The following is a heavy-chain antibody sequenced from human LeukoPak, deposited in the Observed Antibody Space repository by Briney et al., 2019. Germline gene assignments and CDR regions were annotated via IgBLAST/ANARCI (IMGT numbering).Heavy chain of an antibody. J-gene: IGHJ4*02. CDR3: ARDLGDYYFDY. Sequence: GGSLRLSCAASGFTFSGYSMNWVRQAPGKGLEWVSSISSSSSYIYYADSVKGRFTISRDNAKNSLYLQMNSLRAEDTAVYYCARDLGDYYFDYWGQGTLVTVSS. D-gene: IGHD3-3*01. CDR1: GFTFSGYS. V-gene: IGHV3-21*01. CDR2: ISSSSSYI.